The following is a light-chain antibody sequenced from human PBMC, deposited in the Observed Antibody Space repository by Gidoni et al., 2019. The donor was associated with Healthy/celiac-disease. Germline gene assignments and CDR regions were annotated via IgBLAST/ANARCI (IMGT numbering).Light chain of an antibody. CDR3: MQALQTHFT. CDR1: QSLLHSNGYNY. CDR2: LGS. V-gene: IGKV2-28*01. Sequence: DIVMTQSPLSLPVTPGEPASISCRSSQSLLHSNGYNYLDWYLQKPGQSPQLLIYLGSNRASGVPDRFSGRGSGTDFTLKISRVEAEDVGVYYCMQALQTHFTFGPGTKVDIK. J-gene: IGKJ3*01.